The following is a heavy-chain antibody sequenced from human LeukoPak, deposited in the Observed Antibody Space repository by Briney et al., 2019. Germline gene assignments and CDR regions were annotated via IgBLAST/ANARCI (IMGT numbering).Heavy chain of an antibody. CDR1: GFTFSSYA. CDR2: ISGSGGST. V-gene: IGHV3-23*01. D-gene: IGHD3-16*02. Sequence: HSGGSLRLSCAASGFTFSSYAMSWVRQAPGKGLEWVSAISGSGGSTYYADSVKGRFTISRDNSKNTLYLQMNSLRAEDTAVYYCAETSYDYVWGSYRYNAFDIWGQGTMVTVSS. J-gene: IGHJ3*02. CDR3: AETSYDYVWGSYRYNAFDI.